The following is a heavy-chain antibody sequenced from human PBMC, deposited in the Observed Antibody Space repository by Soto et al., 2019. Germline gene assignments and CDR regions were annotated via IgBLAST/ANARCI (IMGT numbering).Heavy chain of an antibody. CDR3: ARGPTDYYDNSGDYFLDY. CDR1: GYTFTTYG. Sequence: QVQLVQSGAEVKKPGASVKVSCKASGYTFTTYGMSWVRQAAGQGPDWMGWINTYNGNTKYAERLQGRVTMTTDTTTSTAYMELRSLRSDDTAVYYCARGPTDYYDNSGDYFLDYWGQGTLVTVSS. D-gene: IGHD3-22*01. V-gene: IGHV1-18*01. CDR2: INTYNGNT. J-gene: IGHJ4*02.